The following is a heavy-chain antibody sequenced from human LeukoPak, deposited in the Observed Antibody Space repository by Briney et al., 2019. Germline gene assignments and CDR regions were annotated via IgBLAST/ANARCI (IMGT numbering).Heavy chain of an antibody. CDR2: IYYSGST. J-gene: IGHJ4*02. CDR1: GGSISSGDYY. Sequence: SQTLSLTCTVSGGSISSGDYYWSWIRQPPGKGLEWIGYIYYSGSTYYNPSLKSRVTISVDTSKNQFSLKLSSVTAADTAVYYCARARGEYCSSTSCYNYFDYWGQGTLVTISS. CDR3: ARARGEYCSSTSCYNYFDY. D-gene: IGHD2-2*02. V-gene: IGHV4-30-4*08.